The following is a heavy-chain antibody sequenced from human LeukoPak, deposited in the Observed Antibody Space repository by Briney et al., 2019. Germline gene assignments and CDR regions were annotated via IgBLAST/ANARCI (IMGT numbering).Heavy chain of an antibody. CDR1: GGSISSGGYY. J-gene: IGHJ6*02. D-gene: IGHD3-10*01. Sequence: QTLSLTCTVSGGSISSGGYYWSWIRQHPGKGLEWLARIDWDDDKYYSTSLKTRLTISKDTSKNQVVLTMTNMDPVDTATYYCARSRITMVRGVIIPMDVWGQGTTVTVSS. CDR2: IDWDDDK. CDR3: ARSRITMVRGVIIPMDV. V-gene: IGHV2-70*11.